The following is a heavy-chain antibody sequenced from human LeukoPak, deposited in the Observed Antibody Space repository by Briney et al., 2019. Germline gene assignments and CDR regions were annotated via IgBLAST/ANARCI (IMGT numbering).Heavy chain of an antibody. CDR1: GYTFTGYY. CDR2: INPNSGGT. Sequence: ASVKVSCKASGYTFTGYYMHWVRQAPGQGLEWMGWINPNSGGTNYAQKFQGRVTMTRDTSINTAYMELSGLRSDDTAVYYCARIRNMGYISGWYNYWGQGTLVTVSS. CDR3: ARIRNMGYISGWYNY. D-gene: IGHD6-19*01. V-gene: IGHV1-2*02. J-gene: IGHJ4*02.